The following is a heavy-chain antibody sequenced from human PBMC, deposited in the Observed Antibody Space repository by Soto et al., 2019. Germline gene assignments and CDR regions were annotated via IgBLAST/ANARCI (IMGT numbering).Heavy chain of an antibody. CDR1: CGSISSGGYY. Sequence: SETLSLTCTVSCGSISSGGYYWSWIRQHPGKGLEWIGYIYYSGSTYYNPSLKSRVTISVDTSKNQFSLKLTSVTAADTAVYYCASQKLDVPAYFDYWGQGTLVTVS. V-gene: IGHV4-31*03. CDR3: ASQKLDVPAYFDY. D-gene: IGHD1-1*01. CDR2: IYYSGST. J-gene: IGHJ4*02.